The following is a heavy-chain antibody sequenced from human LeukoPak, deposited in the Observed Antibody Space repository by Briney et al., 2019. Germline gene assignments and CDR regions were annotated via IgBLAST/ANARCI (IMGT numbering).Heavy chain of an antibody. D-gene: IGHD1-14*01. J-gene: IGHJ4*02. Sequence: SLSLTSTVSGGALSSSSYYGGWIRPPPGNWLEWSGSIYYSGSTYYNPSLKSRATISVDTSKNQFSLKLSSVTAAATAVYHCASLTTAQPECWGQGTLVTVSS. CDR3: ASLTTAQPEC. CDR2: IYYSGST. V-gene: IGHV4-39*01. CDR1: GGALSSSSYY.